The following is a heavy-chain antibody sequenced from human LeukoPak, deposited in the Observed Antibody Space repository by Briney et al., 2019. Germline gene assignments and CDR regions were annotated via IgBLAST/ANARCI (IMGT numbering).Heavy chain of an antibody. CDR3: IRYASGSRCEGAV. D-gene: IGHD3-10*01. CDR1: GFSFTSYA. J-gene: IGHJ6*02. V-gene: IGHV3-23*01. CDR2: IRPSGDRT. Sequence: QTGGSLRLSCSASGFSFTSYAMTWVRQAPERGLEWVSEIRPSGDRTFYADSVKGRFTISRDNSKSTVYLQMDSLTADDTAVYYCIRYASGSRCEGAVWGQGTTVTVSS.